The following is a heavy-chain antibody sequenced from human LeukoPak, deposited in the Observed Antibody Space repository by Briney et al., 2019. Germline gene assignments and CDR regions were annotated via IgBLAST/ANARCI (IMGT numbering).Heavy chain of an antibody. Sequence: TGGSLRLSCAASGFTFSSYGMSWVRQAPGKGLEWVSALSGSGGSRYYADSVKGRFTISRDNSKNTLYLQMNSLRAEDTAVYYCAKDVVGATIVLFDIWGQGTMVTVSS. CDR3: AKDVVGATIVLFDI. CDR2: LSGSGGSR. V-gene: IGHV3-23*01. D-gene: IGHD1-26*01. J-gene: IGHJ3*02. CDR1: GFTFSSYG.